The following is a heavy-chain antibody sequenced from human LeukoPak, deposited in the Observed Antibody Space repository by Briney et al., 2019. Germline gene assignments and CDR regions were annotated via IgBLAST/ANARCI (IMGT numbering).Heavy chain of an antibody. Sequence: SETLSLTCAVSGGSISNSHYWGWIRQPPGKGLEWIGSIYYSGSTYYNPSPKSRVIISVDTSKNQFSLKLTFVTAADTAIYYCARTRTDGYNFGFDYWGQGNLVTDSS. CDR1: GGSISNSHY. CDR2: IYYSGST. D-gene: IGHD5-24*01. J-gene: IGHJ4*02. V-gene: IGHV4-39*01. CDR3: ARTRTDGYNFGFDY.